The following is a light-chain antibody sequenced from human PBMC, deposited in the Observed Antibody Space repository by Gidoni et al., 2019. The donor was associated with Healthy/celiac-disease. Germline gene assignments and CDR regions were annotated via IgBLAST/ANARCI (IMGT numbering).Light chain of an antibody. CDR2: DVS. Sequence: QSALTQPRSVSGSPGQSVTISCTGTSSDVGGYNYVSWSQHHPGKAPKLRIYDVSKRPSGVPDRFSGSKSGNTASLTISGLQAEDEADYYGCSYAGSYTWVFGGGTKLTVL. J-gene: IGLJ3*02. CDR1: SSDVGGYNY. CDR3: CSYAGSYTWV. V-gene: IGLV2-11*01.